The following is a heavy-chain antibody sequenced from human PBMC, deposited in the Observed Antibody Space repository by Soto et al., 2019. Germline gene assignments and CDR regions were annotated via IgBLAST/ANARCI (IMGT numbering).Heavy chain of an antibody. D-gene: IGHD2-2*01. Sequence: EVQLVEAGGGLIQPGGSLRLSCAASGFIVSSHYMSWVRQAPGKGLEWVSAIYSGGSIYYTDSVEGRFTISRDVSKNILYLQMDSLRADDTAVYYCARDRGDCSSVSCYGSFYYGMDVWGQGTRVIVS. CDR2: IYSGGSI. CDR1: GFIVSSHY. V-gene: IGHV3-53*01. J-gene: IGHJ6*02. CDR3: ARDRGDCSSVSCYGSFYYGMDV.